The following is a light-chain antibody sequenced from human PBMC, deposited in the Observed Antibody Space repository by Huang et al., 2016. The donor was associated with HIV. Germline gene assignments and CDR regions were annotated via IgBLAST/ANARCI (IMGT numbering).Light chain of an antibody. CDR2: AAS. CDR1: QTISTY. V-gene: IGKV1-39*01. CDR3: QQSYSTLLT. Sequence: DIQMTQSPSSLSASVGDRVTITCRASQTISTYLNWYQQRPGKAPKLLIYAASSLQSGVPSRFSGSVSGTDFTLTISSLQPEDFATYYCQQSYSTLLTFGGGTKVAIK. J-gene: IGKJ4*01.